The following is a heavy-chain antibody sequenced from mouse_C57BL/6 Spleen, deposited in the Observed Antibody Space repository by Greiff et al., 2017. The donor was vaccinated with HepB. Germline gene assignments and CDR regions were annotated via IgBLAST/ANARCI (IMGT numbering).Heavy chain of an antibody. V-gene: IGHV1-54*01. CDR2: INPGSGGT. J-gene: IGHJ4*01. D-gene: IGHD3-2*02. CDR3: ARRHAAQDAMDY. CDR1: GYAFTNYL. Sequence: QVQLQQSGAELVRPGTSVKVSCKASGYAFTNYLIEWVKQRPGQGLEWIGVINPGSGGTNYNEKFKGKATLTADKSSSTAYMQLSSLTSEDSAVYFCARRHAAQDAMDYWGQGTSVTVSS.